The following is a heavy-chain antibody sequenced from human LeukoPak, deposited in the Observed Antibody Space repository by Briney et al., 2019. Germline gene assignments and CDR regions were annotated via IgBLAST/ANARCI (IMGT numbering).Heavy chain of an antibody. CDR2: ISAYNGNT. CDR3: AREAVVGAHGDDAFDI. V-gene: IGHV1-18*01. J-gene: IGHJ3*02. Sequence: ASVKVSCKASGGTFSSYAISWVRQAPGQGLEWMGWISAYNGNTNYAQKLQGRVTMTTDTSTSTAYMELRSLRSDDTAVYYCAREAVVGAHGDDAFDIWGQGTMVTVSS. CDR1: GGTFSSYA. D-gene: IGHD1-26*01.